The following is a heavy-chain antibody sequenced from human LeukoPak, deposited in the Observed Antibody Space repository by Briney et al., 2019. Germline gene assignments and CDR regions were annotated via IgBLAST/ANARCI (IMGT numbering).Heavy chain of an antibody. D-gene: IGHD3-10*01. Sequence: SETLSLTCAVSGGSISTFYCSWIRQPPGKGLEWIGYIYNSGSTNYNPSLKSRVTTSLDTSKNQFSLRLTSATVADTPVYSCARRGWGDSYYFDDWGQGTLVTVSS. CDR1: GGSISTFY. CDR3: ARRGWGDSYYFDD. V-gene: IGHV4-59*08. CDR2: IYNSGST. J-gene: IGHJ4*02.